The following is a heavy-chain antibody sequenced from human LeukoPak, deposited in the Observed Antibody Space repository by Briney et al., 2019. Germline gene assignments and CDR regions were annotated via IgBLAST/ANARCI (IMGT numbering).Heavy chain of an antibody. Sequence: SETLSLTCTVSGGSISSSSYYWGWIRQPPGKGLEWIGSIYYSGSTYYNPSLKSRVTISVDTSKNQFSLKLSSVTAADTAVYYCARRYSYGYWFDPWGQGTLVTVSS. CDR1: GGSISSSSYY. V-gene: IGHV4-39*01. D-gene: IGHD5-18*01. CDR3: ARRYSYGYWFDP. J-gene: IGHJ5*02. CDR2: IYYSGST.